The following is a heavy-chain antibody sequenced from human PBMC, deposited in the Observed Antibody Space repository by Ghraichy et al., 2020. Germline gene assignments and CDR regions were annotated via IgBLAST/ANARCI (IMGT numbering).Heavy chain of an antibody. CDR3: ARGFSSGCSSTSCYGY. J-gene: IGHJ4*02. D-gene: IGHD2-2*01. CDR1: GYTFTSYG. V-gene: IGHV1-18*01. CDR2: ISAYNGDT. Sequence: ASVKVSCKASGYTFTSYGISWVRQAPGQGLEWMGWISAYNGDTNYAQKLQGRVTMTTDTSTSTAYMELRSLRSDDTAVYYCARGFSSGCSSTSCYGYWGQGTLVTVSS.